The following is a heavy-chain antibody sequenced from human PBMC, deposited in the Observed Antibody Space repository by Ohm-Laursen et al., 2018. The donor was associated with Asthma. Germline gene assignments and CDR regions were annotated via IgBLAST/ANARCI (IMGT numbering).Heavy chain of an antibody. D-gene: IGHD2-2*01. CDR3: AGDLGYCTTTSPCYGMDV. V-gene: IGHV3-30-3*01. CDR1: GFTFTSYA. Sequence: SLRLSCAASGFTFTSYAMHWVRQPPGKGLEWEWVAVISSDGSNRYYPDSVKGRFTISRDNSRNTLYLQTSSLRAEDTAVYHCAGDLGYCTTTSPCYGMDVWGQGTTVTVS. CDR2: ISSDGSNR. J-gene: IGHJ6*02.